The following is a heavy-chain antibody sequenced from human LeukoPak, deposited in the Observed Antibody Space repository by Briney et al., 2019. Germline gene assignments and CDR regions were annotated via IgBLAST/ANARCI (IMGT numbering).Heavy chain of an antibody. CDR3: ARSSYSSSSSV. CDR2: IYSGGST. V-gene: IGHV3-53*01. D-gene: IGHD6-6*01. J-gene: IGHJ3*01. Sequence: SGGSLRLSCAASGFTVSSNYMSWVRQAPGKGLEWVSVIYSGGSTYYADSVKGRFTISRDNAKNSLYLQINSLRAEDTAVYYCARSSYSSSSSVWGQGTMVTVSS. CDR1: GFTVSSNY.